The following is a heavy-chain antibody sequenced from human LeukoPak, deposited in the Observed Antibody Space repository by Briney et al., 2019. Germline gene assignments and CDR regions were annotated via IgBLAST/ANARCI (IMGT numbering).Heavy chain of an antibody. CDR1: GFTFSSYW. V-gene: IGHV3-7*01. J-gene: IGHJ3*02. CDR2: IKQDGSEK. D-gene: IGHD3-22*01. Sequence: PGGSLRLSCAASGFTFSSYWMSWVRQAPGKGLEWVANIKQDGSEKYYVDSVKGRFTISGDNAKNSLYLQMNSLRAEDTAVYYCARDPYYYDSSGFAFDIWGQGTMVTVSS. CDR3: ARDPYYYDSSGFAFDI.